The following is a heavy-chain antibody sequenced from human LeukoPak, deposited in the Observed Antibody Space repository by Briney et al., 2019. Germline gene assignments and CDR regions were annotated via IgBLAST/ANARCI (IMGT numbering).Heavy chain of an antibody. V-gene: IGHV3-48*03. D-gene: IGHD6-19*01. CDR1: GFTFSSYE. CDR2: ISSSGSTT. J-gene: IGHJ4*02. CDR3: ASQKGRIAVAVDY. Sequence: PGGSLRLSCAASGFTFSSYEMNWLRQAPGKGLEWVSCISSSGSTTYYAASVKGRFTISRDNAKNSLYLQMNSLRVEDTAVYYCASQKGRIAVAVDYWGQGTLVTVSS.